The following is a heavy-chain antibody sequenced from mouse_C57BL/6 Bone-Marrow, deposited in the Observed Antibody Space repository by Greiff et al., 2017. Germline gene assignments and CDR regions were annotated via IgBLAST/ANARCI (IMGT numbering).Heavy chain of an antibody. CDR3: ATTVVATNDY. CDR2: ISSGGSYT. D-gene: IGHD1-1*01. Sequence: DVHLVESGGDLVKPGGSLKLSCAASGFTFSSYGMSWVRQTPDKRLEWVATISSGGSYTYYPDSVKGRFTISRDNAKNTLYLQMSRLKSEDTAMYYCATTVVATNDYWGQGTTLTVSS. J-gene: IGHJ2*01. CDR1: GFTFSSYG. V-gene: IGHV5-6*01.